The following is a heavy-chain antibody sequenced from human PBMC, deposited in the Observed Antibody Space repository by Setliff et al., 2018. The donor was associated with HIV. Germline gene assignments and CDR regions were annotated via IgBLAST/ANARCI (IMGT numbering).Heavy chain of an antibody. CDR3: ATGIPSDLDY. Sequence: ASVKVSCKTSGYRFIGHYLHWVRLAPGQGPEWVGWINPETGDPNYAQKFRGRVFMTRDTSITTAFLHVAKLTSDDTAIYYCATGIPSDLDYWGQGTLVTVSS. CDR2: INPETGDP. CDR1: GYRFIGHY. D-gene: IGHD2-21*01. V-gene: IGHV1-2*02. J-gene: IGHJ4*01.